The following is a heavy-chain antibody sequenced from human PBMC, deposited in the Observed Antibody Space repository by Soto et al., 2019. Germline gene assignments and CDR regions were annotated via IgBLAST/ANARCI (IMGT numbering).Heavy chain of an antibody. CDR3: ASIAVADVAVDL. CDR1: GGTFSSYT. Sequence: QVQLVQSGAEVKKPGSSVKVSCKASGGTFSSYTISWVRQAPGQGLEWMGRIIPILGIAKYAQKFQGRVTITADKSTSTAYMELSSLRSEDTAVYYCASIAVADVAVDLWGQGTMVTVSS. CDR2: IIPILGIA. V-gene: IGHV1-69*02. J-gene: IGHJ3*01. D-gene: IGHD6-19*01.